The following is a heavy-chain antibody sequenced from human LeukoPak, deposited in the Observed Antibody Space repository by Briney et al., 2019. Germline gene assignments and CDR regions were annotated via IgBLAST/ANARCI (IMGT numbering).Heavy chain of an antibody. CDR2: INPNSDYT. D-gene: IGHD2-21*01. V-gene: IGHV1-2*02. J-gene: IGHJ4*02. Sequence: GASVKVSCKASRYTFTDYYMHWVRQAPGQGLEWMGWINPNSDYTFYAQKFQGRVTLTRDTSISTVYMELTTLTSDDTALYYCAVAPGDYWGQGTLVSVSA. CDR3: AVAPGDY. CDR1: RYTFTDYY.